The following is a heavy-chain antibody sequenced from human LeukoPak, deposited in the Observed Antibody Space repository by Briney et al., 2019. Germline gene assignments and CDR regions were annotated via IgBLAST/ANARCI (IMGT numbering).Heavy chain of an antibody. CDR3: ARGVVVVPAATRDYYGMDV. D-gene: IGHD2-2*01. Sequence: SVKVSCKVSGYPFTGYYVHWVRQAPGQGLGWMGRIIPILGIANYAQKFQGRVTITADKSTSTAYMELSSLRSEDTAVYYCARGVVVVPAATRDYYGMDVWGQGTTVTVSS. CDR2: IIPILGIA. J-gene: IGHJ6*02. CDR1: GYPFTGYY. V-gene: IGHV1-69*04.